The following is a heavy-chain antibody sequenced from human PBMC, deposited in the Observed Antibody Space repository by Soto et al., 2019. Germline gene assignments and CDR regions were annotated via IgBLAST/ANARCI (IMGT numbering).Heavy chain of an antibody. CDR1: GDTFTTNF. V-gene: IGHV1-46*01. D-gene: IGHD2-21*01. Sequence: QEQLVQSGAEVKEPGASLKVSCKASGDTFTTNFIHWVRQAPGQGLEWMGRINPNSGATLYAQKFQGRLTVTTDTSTSTVYLDLNGLKPEDSAVYYCASRVLCDMDVWGQGTTVTVSS. CDR3: ASRVLCDMDV. CDR2: INPNSGAT. J-gene: IGHJ6*02.